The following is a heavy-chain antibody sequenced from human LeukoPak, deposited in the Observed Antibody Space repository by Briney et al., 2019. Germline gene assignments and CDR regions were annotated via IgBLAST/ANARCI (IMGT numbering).Heavy chain of an antibody. V-gene: IGHV4-34*01. CDR2: INHSGST. D-gene: IGHD5-24*01. Sequence: PSETLSLTCAVYGGSFSDYYWTWIRQPPGKGLEWIGEINHSGSTNYNPSLKSRVTISVDTSKNQFSLKLSSVTAADTAVYYCARRRQRWLQYLDYWGQGTLVTVSS. CDR3: ARRRQRWLQYLDY. J-gene: IGHJ4*02. CDR1: GGSFSDYY.